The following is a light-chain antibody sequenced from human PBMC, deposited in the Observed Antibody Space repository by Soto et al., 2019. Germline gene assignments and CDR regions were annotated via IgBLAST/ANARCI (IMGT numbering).Light chain of an antibody. CDR3: QSYDNSLSVYV. V-gene: IGLV1-40*01. J-gene: IGLJ1*01. Sequence: QSVLTQPPSVSGAPGQRVTISCTGTSSNIGANYAVHWYQQHPGTGPRLLIYGNSNRPSGVPDRFSGSKSGTSASLAITGLQAEDEADYYCQSYDNSLSVYVFGTGTKLTVL. CDR1: SSNIGANYA. CDR2: GNS.